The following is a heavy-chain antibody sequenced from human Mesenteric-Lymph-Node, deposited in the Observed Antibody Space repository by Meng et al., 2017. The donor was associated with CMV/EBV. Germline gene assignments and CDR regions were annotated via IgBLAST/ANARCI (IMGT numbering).Heavy chain of an antibody. V-gene: IGHV1-18*01. D-gene: IGHD6-6*01. Sequence: ASVKVSCKASGYNFNSHGISWVRQAPGQGLQWMGWITAHSGDTKYAREFEGRITMTTDASTSTAYVELRSLRSDDTAVYYCARERAARPGNWFDPWGQGTLVTVSS. CDR3: ARERAARPGNWFDP. CDR1: GYNFNSHG. J-gene: IGHJ5*02. CDR2: ITAHSGDT.